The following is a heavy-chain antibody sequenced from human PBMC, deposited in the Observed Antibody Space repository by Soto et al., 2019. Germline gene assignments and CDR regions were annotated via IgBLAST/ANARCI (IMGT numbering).Heavy chain of an antibody. CDR1: GFTFGAYG. V-gene: IGHV3-30*03. Sequence: QVQLVESGGAVVQPGRSLRLSCAASGFTFGAYGMHWVRQSPGKWLEWVAVIGRDGSAKVYTDSVKGRFTMSRDNSMNTLHMQMDSLREEDTAVYYCAREAAHGNWYLDLWGRGTLVTVSS. J-gene: IGHJ2*01. CDR3: AREAAHGNWYLDL. CDR2: IGRDGSAK.